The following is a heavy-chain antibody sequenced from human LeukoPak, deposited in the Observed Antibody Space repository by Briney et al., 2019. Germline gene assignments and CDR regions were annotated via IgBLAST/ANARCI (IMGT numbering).Heavy chain of an antibody. CDR2: ISSSGSTI. CDR3: AKDRRLAAFDY. Sequence: GGSLRLSCAASGFTFSDYYMSWIRQAPGKGLEWVSYISSSGSTIYYAGSVKGRFTISRDNSKNTLYLQMNSLRAEDTAVYYCAKDRRLAAFDYGGQGTLVTVSS. D-gene: IGHD6-25*01. V-gene: IGHV3-11*01. J-gene: IGHJ4*02. CDR1: GFTFSDYY.